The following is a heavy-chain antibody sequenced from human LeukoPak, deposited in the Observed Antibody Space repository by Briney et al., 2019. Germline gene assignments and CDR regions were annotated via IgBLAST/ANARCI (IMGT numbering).Heavy chain of an antibody. V-gene: IGHV5-51*01. J-gene: IGHJ4*02. CDR2: IYPGDSDT. CDR3: ARLHCSGGSCYSSFDY. CDR1: GYSFTSYW. Sequence: GASLKISWKGSGYSFTSYWIGWVRQMPGKRLEWMGIIYPGDSDTKYSPSFQGQVTISADKSISTAYLQWSSLKASDTAMYYCARLHCSGGSCYSSFDYWGQGTLVTVSS. D-gene: IGHD2-15*01.